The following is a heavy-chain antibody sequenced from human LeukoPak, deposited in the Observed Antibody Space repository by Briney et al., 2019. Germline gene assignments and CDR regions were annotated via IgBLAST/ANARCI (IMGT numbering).Heavy chain of an antibody. CDR3: AKANLAPRYYFDY. D-gene: IGHD6-6*01. CDR1: GFTFSSYA. V-gene: IGHV3-23*01. CDR2: ISNSGGST. J-gene: IGHJ4*02. Sequence: PGRSLRLSCAASGFTFSSYAMSWVRQAPGKGLEWVSGISNSGGSTYYADSVKGRFTISRDNSKNTLYLQMNSLRAEDTAVYYCAKANLAPRYYFDYWGQGTLVTVSS.